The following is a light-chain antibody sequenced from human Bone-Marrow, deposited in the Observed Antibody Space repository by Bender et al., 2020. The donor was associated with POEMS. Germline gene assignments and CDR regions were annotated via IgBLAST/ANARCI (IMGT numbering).Light chain of an antibody. J-gene: IGLJ2*01. V-gene: IGLV1-47*01. CDR3: VAWDDSLDGPAF. Sequence: QFVLTQPPSASATPGQRVTISCSGNTSNIGNNYVFWYQQFPGKAPKLLVYRNDQRPSGVPDRFSGSKSGTSASLAISALRSEDEADYYCVAWDDSLDGPAFFGGGTKLTVL. CDR1: TSNIGNNY. CDR2: RND.